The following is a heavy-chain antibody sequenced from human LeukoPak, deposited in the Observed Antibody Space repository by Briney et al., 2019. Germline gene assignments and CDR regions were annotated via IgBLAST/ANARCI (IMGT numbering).Heavy chain of an antibody. V-gene: IGHV1-69*13. CDR3: ARDRGGSYLHDAFDI. Sequence: ASVKVSCKASGGTFISYAISWVRQAPGQGLEWMGGIIPIFGTANYAQKFQGRVTITADESTSTAYMELSSLRSEDTAVYYCARDRGGSYLHDAFDIWGQGTMVTVSS. J-gene: IGHJ3*02. D-gene: IGHD1-26*01. CDR1: GGTFISYA. CDR2: IIPIFGTA.